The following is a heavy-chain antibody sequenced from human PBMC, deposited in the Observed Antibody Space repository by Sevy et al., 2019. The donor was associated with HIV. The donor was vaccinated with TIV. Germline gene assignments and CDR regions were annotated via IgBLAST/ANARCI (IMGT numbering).Heavy chain of an antibody. D-gene: IGHD5-18*01. J-gene: IGHJ4*02. CDR1: GGSVSSSDYY. Sequence: SETLSLTCTVSGGSVSSSDYYWSWIRQPPGKGLQWVGYIYYSGSTYYNPFLNSRVSMSVDTSKNQFSLKLSSVTAADTAVYYCASKRGYSSGPFDYWGQGTLVTVSS. CDR2: IYYSGST. CDR3: ASKRGYSSGPFDY. V-gene: IGHV4-30-4*01.